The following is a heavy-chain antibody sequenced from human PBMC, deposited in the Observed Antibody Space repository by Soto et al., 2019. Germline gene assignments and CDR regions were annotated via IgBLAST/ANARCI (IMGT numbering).Heavy chain of an antibody. CDR2: IIPILGIA. CDR1: GGTFSSYT. CDR3: ARERPKDIVVVPAAINWYFDL. J-gene: IGHJ2*01. Sequence: SVKVSCKASGGTFSSYTISWVRQAPGQGLEWMGRIIPILGIANYAQKFQGRVTITADKSTSTAYMELSSLRSEDTAVYYCARERPKDIVVVPAAINWYFDLWGRGTLVTVSS. D-gene: IGHD2-2*01. V-gene: IGHV1-69*04.